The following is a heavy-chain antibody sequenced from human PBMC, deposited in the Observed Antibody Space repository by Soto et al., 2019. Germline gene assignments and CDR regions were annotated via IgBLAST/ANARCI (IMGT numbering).Heavy chain of an antibody. D-gene: IGHD3-9*01. V-gene: IGHV4-59*08. J-gene: IGHJ5*02. CDR2: IYYSGST. CDR3: ARYDILTGYSDRFDP. CDR1: GGFISNYY. Sequence: SETLSLTCTVSGGFISNYYWSWIRQSPGKGLEWIAYIYYSGSTKYNPSLKSRVTISVDTSKNQFSLKMNSVTAADTAVYYCARYDILTGYSDRFDPWGPVNLVILSS.